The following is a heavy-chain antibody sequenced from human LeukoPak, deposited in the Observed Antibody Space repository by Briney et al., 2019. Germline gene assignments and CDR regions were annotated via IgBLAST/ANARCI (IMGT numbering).Heavy chain of an antibody. V-gene: IGHV4-39*07. J-gene: IGHJ5*02. CDR1: GGSISSSSYY. CDR3: ARGLPYYDILTGYYREGWFDP. Sequence: KPSETLSLTCTVSGGSISSSSYYWGWIRQPPGKGLEWIGNIYYSGSTYYNPSLKSRVTISVDTSKNQFSLKLSSLTAADTAVYYCARGLPYYDILTGYYREGWFDPWAREPWSPSPQ. CDR2: IYYSGST. D-gene: IGHD3-9*01.